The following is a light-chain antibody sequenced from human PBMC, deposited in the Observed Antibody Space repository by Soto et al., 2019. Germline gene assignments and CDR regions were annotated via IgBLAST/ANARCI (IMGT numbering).Light chain of an antibody. CDR3: QQVNSYPLT. V-gene: IGKV1-9*01. CDR2: GVS. CDR1: QDITY. J-gene: IGKJ4*01. Sequence: DIQLTQSPSFLSASVGDRVTITCRASQDITYLVWYQQKPGKAPKVLIYGVSTLQSGVPSRFSGSGSGTEFTLTISSLQPEDFATYYCQQVNSYPLTFGGGTKVEIK.